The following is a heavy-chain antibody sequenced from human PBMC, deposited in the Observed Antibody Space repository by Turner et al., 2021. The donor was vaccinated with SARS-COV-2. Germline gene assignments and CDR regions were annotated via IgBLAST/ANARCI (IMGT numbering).Heavy chain of an antibody. D-gene: IGHD3-3*01. CDR3: ARGRFLDDY. J-gene: IGHJ4*02. V-gene: IGHV3-7*03. CDR1: GFTFSSYW. CDR2: IKQDASEI. Sequence: EVQLGEYGGALVQPGGSLRLSCAASGFTFSSYWMNWVRQAPGKGLEWVATIKQDASEIYYADSVKGRFTIFRDNANISLHLQMNSLRAEDTGVYYCARGRFLDDYWGRGTLITVSS.